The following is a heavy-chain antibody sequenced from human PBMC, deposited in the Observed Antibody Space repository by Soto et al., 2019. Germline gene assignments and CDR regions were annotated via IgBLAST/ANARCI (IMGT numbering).Heavy chain of an antibody. CDR2: IIPIFGTA. CDR1: GGTFSGYA. D-gene: IGHD3-10*01. V-gene: IGHV1-69*13. J-gene: IGHJ4*02. Sequence: ASGTVSCRAAGGTFSGYAINWVRQAPGQGLEWMGGIIPIFGTANYAQKFQGRVTITADESTSTAYMELSSLRSEDTAVYYCVQGFGELFPHYWGQGTLVTVSS. CDR3: VQGFGELFPHY.